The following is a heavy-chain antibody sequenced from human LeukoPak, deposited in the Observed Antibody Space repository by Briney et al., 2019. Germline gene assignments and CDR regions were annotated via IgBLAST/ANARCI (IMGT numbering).Heavy chain of an antibody. CDR3: TLERGDI. Sequence: GGSLKLSCAASGFTFSGAAMHWVRQAPGKGLEWVGRIRSNANNHATAYAASVKGRFTISRNESSNTADLQMNSLKIEDTAIYYCTLERGDIWGRGTMVTVSS. V-gene: IGHV3-73*01. CDR2: IRSNANNHAT. J-gene: IGHJ3*02. CDR1: GFTFSGAA. D-gene: IGHD5-24*01.